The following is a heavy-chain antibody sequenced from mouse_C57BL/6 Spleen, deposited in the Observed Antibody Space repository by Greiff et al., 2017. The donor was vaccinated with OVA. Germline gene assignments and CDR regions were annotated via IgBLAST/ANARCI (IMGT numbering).Heavy chain of an antibody. V-gene: IGHV1-76*01. Sequence: QVQLQQSGAELVRPGASVKLSCKASGYTFTDYYINWVKQRPGQGLEWIARIYPGSGNTYYNEKFKGKATLTAEKSSSTAYMQLSRLTSEDSAVYFCARDGYLGFAYWGQGTLVTVSA. CDR2: IYPGSGNT. D-gene: IGHD2-3*01. CDR3: ARDGYLGFAY. CDR1: GYTFTDYY. J-gene: IGHJ3*01.